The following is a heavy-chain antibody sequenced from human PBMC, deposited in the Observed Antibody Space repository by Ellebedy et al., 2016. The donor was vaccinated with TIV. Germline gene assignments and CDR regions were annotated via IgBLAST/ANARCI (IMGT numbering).Heavy chain of an antibody. J-gene: IGHJ5*02. D-gene: IGHD2-2*01. Sequence: PGGSLRLSCAASGFTFSNYDMSWVRQAPGKGLEWLSYISSSSGRIEYADSVKGRFTTSRDNAKNSLYLQMSSLRAEDTAVYYCAPVVSSSHQWLDPWGQGTLVTVSS. CDR2: ISSSSGRI. CDR3: APVVSSSHQWLDP. V-gene: IGHV3-48*01. CDR1: GFTFSNYD.